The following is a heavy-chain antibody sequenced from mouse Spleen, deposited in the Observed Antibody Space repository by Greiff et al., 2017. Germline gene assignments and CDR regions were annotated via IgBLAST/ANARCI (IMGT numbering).Heavy chain of an antibody. CDR3: ARPYYGSSPYYFDY. J-gene: IGHJ2*01. D-gene: IGHD1-1*01. CDR1: GYTFTSYG. Sequence: VQLQQSGAELARPGASVKLSCKASGYTFTSYGISWVKQRTGQGLEWIGEIYPRSGNTYYNEKFKGKATLTADKSSSTAYMELRSLTSEDSAVYFCARPYYGSSPYYFDYWGQGTTLTVSS. V-gene: IGHV1-81*01. CDR2: IYPRSGNT.